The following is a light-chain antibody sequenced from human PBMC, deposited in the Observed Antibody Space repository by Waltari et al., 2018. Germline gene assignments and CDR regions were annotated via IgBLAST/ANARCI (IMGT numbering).Light chain of an antibody. CDR1: SGHSTNI. CDR2: VNSDGSH. CDR3: QTGGHGTWV. Sequence: QLVLTQSPSASASLGASVKLTCTLSSGHSTNIIAWLHQQPEKGPRYLMNVNSDGSHNKGVRLPDCCSGSSSGVERYLSISSLQSEDEADYYSQTGGHGTWVFGGGTRLTVL. J-gene: IGLJ3*02. V-gene: IGLV4-69*01.